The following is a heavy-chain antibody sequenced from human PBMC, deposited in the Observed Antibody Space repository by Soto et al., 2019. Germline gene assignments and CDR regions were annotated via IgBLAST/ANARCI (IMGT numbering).Heavy chain of an antibody. CDR2: IIPIFGTA. V-gene: IGHV1-69*01. CDR3: ARAWGLGYSSSSLWFDP. D-gene: IGHD6-6*01. J-gene: IGHJ5*02. CDR1: GGTFSSYA. Sequence: QVQLVQSGAEVKKPGSSVKVSCKASGGTFSSYAISWVRQAPGQGLEWMGGIIPIFGTANYAQKFQGRVTITADESTSTAYMELSSMRSEDTAVYYCARAWGLGYSSSSLWFDPWGQGTLVTVSS.